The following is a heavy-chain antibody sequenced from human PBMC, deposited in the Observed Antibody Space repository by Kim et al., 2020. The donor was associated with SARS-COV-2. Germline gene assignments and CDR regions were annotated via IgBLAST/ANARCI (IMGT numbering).Heavy chain of an antibody. CDR3: AKGHSSTTLIYWYFDL. V-gene: IGHV3-30*18. CDR1: GFTFSSYG. J-gene: IGHJ2*01. Sequence: GGSLRLSCAASGFTFSSYGMHWVRQAPGKGLEWVAVISYDGSNKYYADSVKGRFTISRDNSKNTLYLQMNSLRAEDTAVYYCAKGHSSTTLIYWYFDLWGRGTLVTVSS. D-gene: IGHD6-13*01. CDR2: ISYDGSNK.